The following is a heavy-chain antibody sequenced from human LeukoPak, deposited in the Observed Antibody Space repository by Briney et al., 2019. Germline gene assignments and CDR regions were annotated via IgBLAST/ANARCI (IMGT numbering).Heavy chain of an antibody. V-gene: IGHV3-23*01. CDR2: INDNGAGT. CDR1: GFTFSSYA. J-gene: IGHJ4*02. Sequence: GGSLRLSCAASGFTFSSYAMSWVRQAPGKGLKWVSTINDNGAGTYYADSVKGRFTISRDNSYNTVSLQMNSLRDEDTAVYYCASRDSRIVGATQYYFDYWGQGTLVTVSS. D-gene: IGHD1-26*01. CDR3: ASRDSRIVGATQYYFDY.